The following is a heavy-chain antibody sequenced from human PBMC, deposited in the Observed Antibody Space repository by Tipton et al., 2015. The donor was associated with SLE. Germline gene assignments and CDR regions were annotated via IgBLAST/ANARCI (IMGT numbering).Heavy chain of an antibody. CDR1: HGSISGHY. Sequence: LRLSCTVSHGSISGHYWSWIRQPPGKGLEWIGFIYSSGNTNYNPSLKSRVTMSVDMSKNQFSLKLTSVTAADTAVYYCAREGEKAGEDFWGPGMLVTVSS. CDR3: AREGEKAGEDF. V-gene: IGHV4-59*11. D-gene: IGHD3-16*01. CDR2: IYSSGNT. J-gene: IGHJ4*02.